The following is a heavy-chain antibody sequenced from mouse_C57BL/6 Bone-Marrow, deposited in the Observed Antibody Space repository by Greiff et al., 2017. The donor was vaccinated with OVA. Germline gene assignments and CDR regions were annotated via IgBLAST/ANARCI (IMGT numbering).Heavy chain of an antibody. CDR3: ARLGTVDY. Sequence: DVHLVESGGDLVKPGGSLKLSCAASGFTFSSYGMSWVRQTPDKRLEWVATISSGGSYTYYPDSVKGRFTISRDNAKNTLYLQMSSLKSEDTAMYYCARLGTVDYWGQGTTLTVSS. J-gene: IGHJ2*01. CDR2: ISSGGSYT. V-gene: IGHV5-6*01. D-gene: IGHD4-1*01. CDR1: GFTFSSYG.